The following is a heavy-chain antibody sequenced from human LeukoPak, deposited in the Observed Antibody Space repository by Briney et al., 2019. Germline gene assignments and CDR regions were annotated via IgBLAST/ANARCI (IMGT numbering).Heavy chain of an antibody. J-gene: IGHJ4*02. CDR2: ISSSSSYI. D-gene: IGHD3-22*01. Sequence: GGSLRLSCAASGFTFSSYSMNWVRQAPGKGLEWVSSISSSSSYIYYADSVKGRFTISRDNAKNSLYLQMNSLRAEDTAVYYCARDLYYYDSSGYYKFDYWGQGTLVTVSS. CDR1: GFTFSSYS. CDR3: ARDLYYYDSSGYYKFDY. V-gene: IGHV3-21*01.